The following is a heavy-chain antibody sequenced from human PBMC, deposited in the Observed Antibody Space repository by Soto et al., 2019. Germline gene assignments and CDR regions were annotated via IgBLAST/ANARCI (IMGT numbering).Heavy chain of an antibody. Sequence: QVQLVQSGAEVKKPGASVKVSCKASGYTFTSYGISWVRQAPGQGLEWMGWISPYNGNTKYAQKRQGRVTMTTDTDTSTAYMELRSLRSDDTAVYYCARDPIGPPPSRHVFAYWGQGTLVTVSS. CDR1: GYTFTSYG. CDR3: ARDPIGPPPSRHVFAY. CDR2: ISPYNGNT. V-gene: IGHV1-18*01. J-gene: IGHJ4*02.